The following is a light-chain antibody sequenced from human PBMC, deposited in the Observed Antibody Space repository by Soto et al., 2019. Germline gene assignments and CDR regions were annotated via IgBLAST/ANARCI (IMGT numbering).Light chain of an antibody. Sequence: QSALTQPASVSGSPGQSITICCTGTSSDVGSYNLVSWYRQHPGKAPKLMIYESSKRPSGLSNRFSGSKSRNTASLTISGLQAEDEADYYCCSYVGSSTLVFGGGTKLTVL. CDR3: CSYVGSSTLV. CDR2: ESS. J-gene: IGLJ3*02. V-gene: IGLV2-23*01. CDR1: SSDVGSYNL.